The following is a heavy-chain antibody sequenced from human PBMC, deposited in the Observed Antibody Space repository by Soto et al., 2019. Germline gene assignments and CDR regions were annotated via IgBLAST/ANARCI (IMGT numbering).Heavy chain of an antibody. V-gene: IGHV4-38-2*01. J-gene: IGHJ4*02. Sequence: SGTLALTCAVSGDSISSGYHWAFIRQPPGKVLKWIASNYHTATTHYNPSLKSRVTISVDKSKNLFSMRLTSVTAANSAMYYCARTDSVGYYPYCGQGTLVTVSS. CDR3: ARTDSVGYYPY. D-gene: IGHD1-26*01. CDR1: GDSISSGYH. CDR2: NYHTATT.